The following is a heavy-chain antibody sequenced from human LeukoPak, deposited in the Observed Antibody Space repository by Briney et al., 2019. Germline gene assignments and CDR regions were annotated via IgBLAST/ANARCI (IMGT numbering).Heavy chain of an antibody. Sequence: GASVKVSFKASGGTFSSYAISWVRQAPGQGLEWMGRIIPILGIANYAQKFQGRVTITADKSTSTAYMELSSLRSEDTAVYYCATGSFDWFFGYWGQGTLVTVSS. J-gene: IGHJ4*02. CDR3: ATGSFDWFFGY. CDR2: IIPILGIA. V-gene: IGHV1-69*04. CDR1: GGTFSSYA. D-gene: IGHD3-9*01.